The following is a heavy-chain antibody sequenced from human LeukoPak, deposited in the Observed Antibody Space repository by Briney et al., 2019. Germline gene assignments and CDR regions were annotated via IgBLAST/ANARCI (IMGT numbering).Heavy chain of an antibody. CDR1: GDSVRSYY. V-gene: IGHV4-59*02. D-gene: IGHD2-2*01. Sequence: PSETLSLTCTVSGDSVRSYYWSWIRQPPGKGLEWIGYIYYSGSTNYNPSLKRRVTISLDTSKNQFSLKLTSVTAADTAVYYCASGVVVPAAFMDVWGKGTTVTVSS. J-gene: IGHJ6*03. CDR3: ASGVVVPAAFMDV. CDR2: IYYSGST.